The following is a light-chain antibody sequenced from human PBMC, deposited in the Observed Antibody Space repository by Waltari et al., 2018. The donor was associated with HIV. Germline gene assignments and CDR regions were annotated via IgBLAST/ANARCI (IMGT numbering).Light chain of an antibody. CDR1: SGDVGGYNF. Sequence: QSALTQPASVSGSPGQSITISCTGTSGDVGGYNFVSWYQKHPDKAPKLIIYNVNSRPSGVSIRFSGSRSANTASLTISGLQAEDEADYFCSSYTSSGPRYVLFGGGTRLTFL. V-gene: IGLV2-14*03. CDR3: SSYTSSGPRYVL. J-gene: IGLJ2*01. CDR2: NVN.